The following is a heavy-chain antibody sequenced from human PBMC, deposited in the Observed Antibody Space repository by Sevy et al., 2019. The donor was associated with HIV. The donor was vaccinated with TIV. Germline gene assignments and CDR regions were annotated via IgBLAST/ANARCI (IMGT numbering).Heavy chain of an antibody. CDR2: IYASGSPI. CDR1: GFTFSGYS. Sequence: GGSLRLSCAASGFTFSGYSMNWVRQAPGKGLEWISYIYASGSPIYYSDSVRGRFTISRDDAKNSLYLQMDDLRVDDTATYYCARKVGYYYYYGMDVWGQGTTVTVSS. J-gene: IGHJ6*02. V-gene: IGHV3-48*04. CDR3: ARKVGYYYYYGMDV.